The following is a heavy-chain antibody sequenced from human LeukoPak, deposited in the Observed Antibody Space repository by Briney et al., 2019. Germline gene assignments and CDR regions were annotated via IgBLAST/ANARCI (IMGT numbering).Heavy chain of an antibody. D-gene: IGHD3-3*01. Sequence: GGSLRLSCAASGFTFSSYGMHWVRQVPGKGLEWVAVISYDGSNKYYADSVKGRFTISRDNSKNALYLQMNSLRAEDTAVYYCAKLGYYDFWSGHSSPFDYWGQGTLVTVSS. CDR1: GFTFSSYG. J-gene: IGHJ4*02. CDR2: ISYDGSNK. CDR3: AKLGYYDFWSGHSSPFDY. V-gene: IGHV3-30*18.